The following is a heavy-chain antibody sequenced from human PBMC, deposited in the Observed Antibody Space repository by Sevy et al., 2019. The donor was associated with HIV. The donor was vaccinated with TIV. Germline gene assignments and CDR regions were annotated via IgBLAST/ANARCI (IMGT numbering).Heavy chain of an antibody. CDR2: VSSRNGKT. CDR3: ARHNYQWQLDY. J-gene: IGHJ4*02. CDR1: GYTFSSYD. Sequence: ASVKVSCKASGYTFSSYDIIWVRRATGQGLECMGWVSSRNGKTFYAQKFQGRVTMTRHTSTSTAYMELSALGSGDTAVYFCARHNYQWQLDYWGQGTLVTVSS. V-gene: IGHV1-8*01. D-gene: IGHD6-19*01.